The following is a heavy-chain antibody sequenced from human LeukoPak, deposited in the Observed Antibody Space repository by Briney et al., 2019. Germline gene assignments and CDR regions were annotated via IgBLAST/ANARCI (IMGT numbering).Heavy chain of an antibody. D-gene: IGHD5-12*01. Sequence: SETLSLTCTVSGGSISSYYWSWIRQPPGKGLEWIGYIYYSGSTNYNPSLKSRVTISVDTSKNQFSLKLSSVTAADTAVYYCARGGFGYSGSYIWFDPWGQGTLVTVSS. V-gene: IGHV4-59*12. CDR1: GGSISSYY. J-gene: IGHJ5*02. CDR3: ARGGFGYSGSYIWFDP. CDR2: IYYSGST.